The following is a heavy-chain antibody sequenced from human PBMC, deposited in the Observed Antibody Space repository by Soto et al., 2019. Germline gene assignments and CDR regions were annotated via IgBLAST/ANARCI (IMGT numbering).Heavy chain of an antibody. CDR3: ARGTYYYDSSGYSDYFDY. D-gene: IGHD3-22*01. CDR1: GYTFTSYG. CDR2: ISAYNGNT. Sequence: ASVKVSCKASGYTFTSYGISWVRQAPGQGLEWMGWISAYNGNTNYAQKLQGRVTMTTDTSTSTAYMELRSLRSDDTAVYYCARGTYYYDSSGYSDYFDYWGQGTLVTVSS. J-gene: IGHJ4*02. V-gene: IGHV1-18*01.